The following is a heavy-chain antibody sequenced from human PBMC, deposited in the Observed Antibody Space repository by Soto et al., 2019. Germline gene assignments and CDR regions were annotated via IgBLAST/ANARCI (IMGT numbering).Heavy chain of an antibody. CDR2: IIANFGNT. CDR1: GYTFSSYA. V-gene: IGHV1-18*01. Sequence: VASVKVSCKASGYTFSSYAISWVRQAPGQGLEWMGWIIANFGNTNYAQKLQGRVTMTTDTSTSTAYMELRSLRSEDTAVYYCATIYLVGGERQHYFCGMDFWGQGTTVTVSS. J-gene: IGHJ6*02. CDR3: ATIYLVGGERQHYFCGMDF. D-gene: IGHD1-26*01.